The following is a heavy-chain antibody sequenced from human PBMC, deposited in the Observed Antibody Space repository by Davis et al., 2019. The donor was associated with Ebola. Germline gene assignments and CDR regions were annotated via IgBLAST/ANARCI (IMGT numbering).Heavy chain of an antibody. J-gene: IGHJ5*02. Sequence: SVTVSCKASVCTFTLYAISWVRQAPGQGLEWMGGIIPIFGTANYAQKFQGRVTITADESTSTAYMELSSLRSEDTAVYYCARVGPDDDYGDWCDPWGQGTLVTVSS. V-gene: IGHV1-69*13. CDR3: ARVGPDDDYGDWCDP. CDR2: IIPIFGTA. D-gene: IGHD4-17*01. CDR1: VCTFTLYA.